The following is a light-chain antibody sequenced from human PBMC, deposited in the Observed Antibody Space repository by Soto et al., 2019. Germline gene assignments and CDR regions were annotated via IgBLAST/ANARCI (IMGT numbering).Light chain of an antibody. CDR1: QSVGSY. V-gene: IGKV3-11*01. Sequence: EIVLTQSPATLSLSPGERATLSCRASQSVGSYLGWYQQKPGQAPRLLIYDAFNRATGITARFSGSGSGTDFPLTIISLEPEDFAVYYCQQRSSWLPLTFGGGTKVEIK. CDR3: QQRSSWLPLT. J-gene: IGKJ4*01. CDR2: DAF.